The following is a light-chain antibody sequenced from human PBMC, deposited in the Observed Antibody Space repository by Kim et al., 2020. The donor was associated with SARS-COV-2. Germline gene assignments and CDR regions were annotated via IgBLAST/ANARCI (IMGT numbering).Light chain of an antibody. V-gene: IGKV1-9*01. Sequence: DIQLTQSPSFLPASVGDSVTITCRASHDIGSYLAWYQQRPGKPPKNLIFAASSLHSGVPSRFSGSGSGTEFTLTISSLQPEDFATYYCKQFNTFPVTFGPGTKVDIK. CDR3: KQFNTFPVT. J-gene: IGKJ3*01. CDR1: HDIGSY. CDR2: AAS.